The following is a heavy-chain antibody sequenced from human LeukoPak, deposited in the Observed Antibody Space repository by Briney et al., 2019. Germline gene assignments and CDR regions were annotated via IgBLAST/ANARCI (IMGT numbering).Heavy chain of an antibody. CDR2: INPNSGDS. CDR3: ARAPRHSSSSNYMRRFDY. J-gene: IGHJ4*02. V-gene: IGHV1-2*02. CDR1: GYTFTGYY. Sequence: ASVKVSCKASGYTFTGYYMHWVRQAPGQGLERMGWINPNSGDSKYAQKFQGRATMTRDTSISTAYIELSSLNSDDTAVYYCARAPRHSSSSNYMRRFDYWGRGTLVTVSS. D-gene: IGHD3-22*01.